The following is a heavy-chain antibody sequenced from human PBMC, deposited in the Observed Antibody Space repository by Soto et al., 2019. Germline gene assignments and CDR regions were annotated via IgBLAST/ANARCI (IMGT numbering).Heavy chain of an antibody. CDR3: ARDMLQWLVMANGMDV. D-gene: IGHD6-19*01. CDR1: GFTFSSYA. V-gene: IGHV3-30*04. J-gene: IGHJ6*02. Sequence: GGSLRLSCAASGFTFSSYAMHWVRQAPGKGLEWVAVISYDGRNKYYADSVKGRFTISRDTSTTTAYMELRNLRSDDTAVYYCARDMLQWLVMANGMDVWGQGTTVTVSS. CDR2: ISYDGRNK.